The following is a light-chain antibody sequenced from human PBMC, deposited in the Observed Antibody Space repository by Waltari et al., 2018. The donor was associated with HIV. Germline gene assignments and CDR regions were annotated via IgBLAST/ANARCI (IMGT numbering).Light chain of an antibody. J-gene: IGLJ2*01. V-gene: IGLV2-23*02. CDR1: SSAVGSSHL. CDR3: CSYAGSRIP. Sequence: QSALPQPASASGSFGPSITISSTGTSSAVGSSHLFSWYQHHPGKAPKLILYEVFKRPSGVSNRFSGSKSGNTASLTVSGLQAEDEGHYYCCSYAGSRIPFGGGTKLTVL. CDR2: EVF.